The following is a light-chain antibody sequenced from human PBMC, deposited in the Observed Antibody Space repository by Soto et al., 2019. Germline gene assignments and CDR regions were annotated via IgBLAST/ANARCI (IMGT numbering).Light chain of an antibody. Sequence: SYELTQPPSVSVAPGQTARITCGGNNIGSKSVHWYQQKPGQAPVLVVYDDSDRPSGIPERFSGSNSGNTATLTISRVEAGDEADYYCQAWDSSSDHPVVFGGGTNLTVL. V-gene: IGLV3-21*02. J-gene: IGLJ2*01. CDR2: DDS. CDR3: QAWDSSSDHPVV. CDR1: NIGSKS.